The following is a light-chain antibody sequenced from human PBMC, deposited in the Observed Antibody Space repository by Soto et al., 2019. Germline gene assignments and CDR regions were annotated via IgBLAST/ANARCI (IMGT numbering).Light chain of an antibody. V-gene: IGKV4-1*01. J-gene: IGKJ4*01. Sequence: IVMSQCPDSLAVSLGERATINCKSSQSVLYRSNNENYLAWYQQKPGQPPKLLIYWASTRESGVPDRFSGSGSGTDFTLTISSLQAEDVAVYYCQQYYSTPRSFGGGTKVDIK. CDR2: WAS. CDR1: QSVLYRSNNENY. CDR3: QQYYSTPRS.